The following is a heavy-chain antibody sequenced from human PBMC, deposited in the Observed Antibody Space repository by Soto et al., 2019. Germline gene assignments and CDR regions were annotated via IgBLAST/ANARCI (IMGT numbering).Heavy chain of an antibody. CDR1: GYSFTSYW. Sequence: PGESLKISCKGSGYSFTSYWIGWVRQMPGKGLEWMGIIYPGDSDTRYSPSFQGQVAISADKSISTAYLQWSSLKASDTAMYYCARVRKHPRFVVVTSTINYGMDVWGQGTTVTVSS. V-gene: IGHV5-51*01. CDR2: IYPGDSDT. CDR3: ARVRKHPRFVVVTSTINYGMDV. J-gene: IGHJ6*02. D-gene: IGHD2-21*02.